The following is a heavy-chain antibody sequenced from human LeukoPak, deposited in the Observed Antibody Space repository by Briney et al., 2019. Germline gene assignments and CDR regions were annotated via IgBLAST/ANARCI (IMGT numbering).Heavy chain of an antibody. CDR2: IRYDTSNR. CDR3: AKSSGYSGYALDY. J-gene: IGHJ4*02. Sequence: GGSLRLSCAASGFTFSSYGMHWVRQAPGKGLEWVAFIRYDTSNRYYADSVKGRFTISRDNSKNTLYLQMNSLRAEDTAVYYCAKSSGYSGYALDYWGQGTLVTVSS. CDR1: GFTFSSYG. D-gene: IGHD5-12*01. V-gene: IGHV3-30*02.